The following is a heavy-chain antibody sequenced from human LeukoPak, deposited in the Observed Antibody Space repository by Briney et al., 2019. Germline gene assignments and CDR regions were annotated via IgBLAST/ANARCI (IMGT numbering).Heavy chain of an antibody. CDR1: GFTFDDYA. CDR2: ISSNSGSI. CDR3: AKDRKSGYCSSTSCYQAAFDI. D-gene: IGHD2-2*03. J-gene: IGHJ3*02. Sequence: GGSLRLSCAASGFTFDDYAMHWVRQAPGQGLEWVSGISSNSGSIGYADSVKGRFTISRDNAKNSLYLQMNSLRAEDTALYYCAKDRKSGYCSSTSCYQAAFDIWGQGTMVTVSS. V-gene: IGHV3-9*01.